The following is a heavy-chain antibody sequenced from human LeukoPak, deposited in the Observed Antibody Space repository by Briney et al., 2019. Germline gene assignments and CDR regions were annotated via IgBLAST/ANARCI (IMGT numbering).Heavy chain of an antibody. D-gene: IGHD1-14*01. CDR2: ISYSGST. CDR3: AKSSPDADYFDY. J-gene: IGHJ4*02. Sequence: SETLSLTCTVSGGSISRSSYHWGWIRQPPGKGLEWIGTISYSGSTYYNPSLKSRVTISVDTSKNQFSLKLGSVTAADTAVYYCAKSSPDADYFDYWGQGTLVTVSS. CDR1: GGSISRSSYH. V-gene: IGHV4-39*01.